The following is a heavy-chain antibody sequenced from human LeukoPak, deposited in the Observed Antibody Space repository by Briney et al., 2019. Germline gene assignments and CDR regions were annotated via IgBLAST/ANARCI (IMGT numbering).Heavy chain of an antibody. CDR1: GFTFSSYA. J-gene: IGHJ4*02. CDR2: ISYDGSIK. Sequence: QPGGSLRLSCAASGFTFSSYAMHWVRQAPGKGLEWVAVISYDGSIKYYADSVKGRFTISRDNSKNTLYLQMNSLRAEDTAVYYCARDLLTFMVATIPGSYFDYWGQGTLVTVSS. V-gene: IGHV3-30*01. CDR3: ARDLLTFMVATIPGSYFDY. D-gene: IGHD5-12*01.